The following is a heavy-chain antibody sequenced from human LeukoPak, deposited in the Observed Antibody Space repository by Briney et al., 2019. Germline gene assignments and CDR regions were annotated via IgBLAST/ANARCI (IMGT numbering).Heavy chain of an antibody. D-gene: IGHD6-19*01. CDR2: ISYDGSNK. V-gene: IGHV3-30-3*01. J-gene: IGHJ4*02. CDR3: ARDLDKLAEEVQWLVSY. CDR1: GFTFSSYA. Sequence: GGSLRLSCAASGFTFSSYAMHWVRQAPGKGLEWVAVISYDGSNKYYADSVKGRFTISRDNSKNTLYLQMNSLRAEDTAVYYCARDLDKLAEEVQWLVSYWGQGTLVTVSS.